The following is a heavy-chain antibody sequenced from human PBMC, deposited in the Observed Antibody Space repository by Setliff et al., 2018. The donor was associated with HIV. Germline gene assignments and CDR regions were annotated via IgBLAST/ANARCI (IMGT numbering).Heavy chain of an antibody. Sequence: SETLSLTCTVSGGSISTYYWSWIQQSPGKGLEWIGYIYYSGSTKYNPSLKSRLTISVDTSKNQFSLKLRSVTAADTAFYYCARGVTHPPPFGAFDIWGLGTLVTVSS. CDR1: GGSISTYY. CDR2: IYYSGST. V-gene: IGHV4-59*01. J-gene: IGHJ3*02. D-gene: IGHD5-18*01. CDR3: ARGVTHPPPFGAFDI.